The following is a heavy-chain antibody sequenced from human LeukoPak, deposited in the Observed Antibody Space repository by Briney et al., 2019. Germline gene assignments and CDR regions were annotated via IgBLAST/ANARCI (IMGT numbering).Heavy chain of an antibody. CDR3: AVYEINYYDSSGFDY. CDR2: IYYSGST. Sequence: PSETLSLTCTVSGGSISSSSYYWGWIRQPPGKGLEWIGSIYYSGSTYYNPSLKSRVTISVDTSKNQFSLKLSSVTAADTAVYYCAVYEINYYDSSGFDYWGQGTLVTVSS. J-gene: IGHJ4*02. CDR1: GGSISSSSYY. V-gene: IGHV4-39*01. D-gene: IGHD3-22*01.